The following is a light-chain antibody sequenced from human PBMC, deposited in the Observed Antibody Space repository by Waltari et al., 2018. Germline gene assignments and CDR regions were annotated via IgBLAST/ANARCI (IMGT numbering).Light chain of an antibody. CDR2: SNN. CDR3: AAWDDSLNGLV. Sequence: QSVLTQPPSASGTPGQRVTISCSGRSPNIGSNPVNWYQQLPGTAPKLLIYSNNQRPSGVPDRFSGSKSGTSASLAISGLQSEDEADYYCAAWDDSLNGLVFGGGTKLTVL. J-gene: IGLJ3*02. V-gene: IGLV1-44*01. CDR1: SPNIGSNP.